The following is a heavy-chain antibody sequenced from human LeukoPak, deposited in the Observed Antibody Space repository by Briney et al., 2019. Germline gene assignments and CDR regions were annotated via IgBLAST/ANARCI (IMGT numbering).Heavy chain of an antibody. CDR2: ISSSSSYI. D-gene: IGHD2-15*01. V-gene: IGHV3-11*06. CDR1: RFTFSDYY. J-gene: IGHJ4*02. CDR3: ARDPGPPSDN. Sequence: GGSLRLSCAASRFTFSDYYMSWIRQAPGKGLEWVSSISSSSSYIYYADSVKGRFTISRDNAKNSLYLQMNSLRAEDTAVYYCARDPGPPSDNWGQGTLVTVSS.